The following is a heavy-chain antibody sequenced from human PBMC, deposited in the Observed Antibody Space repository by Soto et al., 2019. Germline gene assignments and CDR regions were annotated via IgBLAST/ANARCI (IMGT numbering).Heavy chain of an antibody. CDR1: GFTFSSYA. D-gene: IGHD6-19*01. CDR2: ISGSGGST. CDR3: VKGAEQWLVRADYYYGMDV. J-gene: IGHJ6*02. Sequence: PGGSLRLSCAASGFTFSSYAMSWVRQAPGKGLEWVSAISGSGGSTYYADSVKGRFTISRDNSKNTLYLQMNSLRAEDTAVYYCVKGAEQWLVRADYYYGMDVWGQGTTVTVSS. V-gene: IGHV3-23*01.